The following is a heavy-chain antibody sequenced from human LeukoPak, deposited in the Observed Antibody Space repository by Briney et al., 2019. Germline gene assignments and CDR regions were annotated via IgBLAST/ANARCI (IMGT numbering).Heavy chain of an antibody. V-gene: IGHV3-30-3*01. CDR2: ISYDGSNK. CDR3: ARDEFRALWFGESRSAFDI. J-gene: IGHJ3*02. Sequence: QPGGSLRLSCAASGFTFSSYAMHWVRQAPGKGLEWVAVISYDGSNKYYADSVKGRFTISRDNSKNTLYLQMNSLRAEDTAVYYCARDEFRALWFGESRSAFDIWGQGAMVTVSS. CDR1: GFTFSSYA. D-gene: IGHD3-10*01.